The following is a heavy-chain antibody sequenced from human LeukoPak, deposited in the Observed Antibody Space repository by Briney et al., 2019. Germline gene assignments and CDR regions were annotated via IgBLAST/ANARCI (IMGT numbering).Heavy chain of an antibody. CDR1: GFRFNDHA. Sequence: GGSLTLSCEASGFRFNDHAMHWVRQAPGKGLEWVAVISFDGTNKYYADSVDGRFTISRVNSKNTVFLQMDSLRREDTAVYFCASDFGDYQPVDYWGQGTLVTVSS. D-gene: IGHD2-21*01. CDR3: ASDFGDYQPVDY. J-gene: IGHJ4*02. CDR2: ISFDGTNK. V-gene: IGHV3-30*14.